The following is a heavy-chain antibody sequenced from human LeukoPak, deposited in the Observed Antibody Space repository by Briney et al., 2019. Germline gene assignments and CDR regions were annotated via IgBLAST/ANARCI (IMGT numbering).Heavy chain of an antibody. J-gene: IGHJ5*01. Sequence: ASVKVSCKASGYTFTDNFMHWVRQAPGQGLEWMAWINPSSGATYYSQNFQDRVTVTRDTSISTTYMELTSLRSDDTAVYYCVREIWYCDTWGRGTPVTVSS. CDR2: INPSSGAT. CDR1: GYTFTDNF. V-gene: IGHV1-2*02. CDR3: VREIWYCDT. D-gene: IGHD6-13*01.